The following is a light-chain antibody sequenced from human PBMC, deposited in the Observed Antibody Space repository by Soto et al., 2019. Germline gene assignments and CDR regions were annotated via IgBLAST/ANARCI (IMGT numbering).Light chain of an antibody. J-gene: IGLJ7*01. CDR2: NND. Sequence: QLVLTQPPSASGTPGQRVTISCSGSNSNIGSNPVNWYQHLPGAAPQLLIYNNDRRPSGVPDRFSGSKSGTSASLAINGLQSEDEADYFCGAWDDSLNGPVFGGGTQLTVL. CDR1: NSNIGSNP. CDR3: GAWDDSLNGPV. V-gene: IGLV1-44*01.